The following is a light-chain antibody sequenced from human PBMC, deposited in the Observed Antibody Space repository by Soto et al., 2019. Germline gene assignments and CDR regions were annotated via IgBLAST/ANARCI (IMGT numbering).Light chain of an antibody. V-gene: IGKV3-11*01. CDR1: QRVSSY. Sequence: EVVLTQSPATLSLSPGERATLSCRASQRVSSYLARYRQKPGQPPRLLIYDASYRATGIPDRFSGSGSGTDFTLTISSLEPEDFAVYYCQQRSDWPPITFGQGTRLEI. CDR3: QQRSDWPPIT. J-gene: IGKJ5*01. CDR2: DAS.